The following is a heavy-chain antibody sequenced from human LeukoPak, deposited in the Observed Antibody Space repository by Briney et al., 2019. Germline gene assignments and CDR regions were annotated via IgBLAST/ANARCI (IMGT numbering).Heavy chain of an antibody. J-gene: IGHJ4*02. D-gene: IGHD6-6*01. Sequence: ARSLRLSRAATGFSMGRYSMRWVREALRKGLEWVGFIRSKAYGGTTEYAASVKGRFTISRDDSKSIAYLQMNSLKTEDTAVYYCTRVGSSSSFDYWGQGTLVTVSS. V-gene: IGHV3-49*04. CDR1: GFSMGRYS. CDR3: TRVGSSSSFDY. CDR2: IRSKAYGGTT.